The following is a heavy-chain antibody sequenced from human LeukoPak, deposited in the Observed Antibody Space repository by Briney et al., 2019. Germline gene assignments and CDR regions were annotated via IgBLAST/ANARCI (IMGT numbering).Heavy chain of an antibody. Sequence: GESLKISCKGSGYSFTSYWIGWVRPMRGKGLEWIGIIYPGASDTRYSPSFQGQVTISADKSISTAYLQWSSLKASDTAMYYCARALAALRSPLDYWGQGTLVTVSS. CDR1: GYSFTSYW. J-gene: IGHJ4*02. CDR3: ARALAALRSPLDY. CDR2: IYPGASDT. V-gene: IGHV5-51*01.